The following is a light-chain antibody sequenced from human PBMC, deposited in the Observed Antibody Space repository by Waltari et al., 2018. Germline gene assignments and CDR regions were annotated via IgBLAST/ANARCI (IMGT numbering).Light chain of an antibody. J-gene: IGKJ4*01. CDR1: QSIFSSSNNNNY. CDR3: QQYFTTPLT. V-gene: IGKV4-1*01. CDR2: WVS. Sequence: DIVMTQSPDSLAVSLGERATIDCKSSQSIFSSSNNNNYSAGYQQKPGQSTTLLIYWVSMREYGVPDRFSGSGSGTDFSLTISGVQAEDVAVYYCQQYFTTPLTFGGGTKVEIK.